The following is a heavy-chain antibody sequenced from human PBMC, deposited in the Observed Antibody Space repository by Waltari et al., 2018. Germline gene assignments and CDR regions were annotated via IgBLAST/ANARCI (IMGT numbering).Heavy chain of an antibody. J-gene: IGHJ4*02. CDR1: GFPFSSYA. Sequence: EVQLLESGGGLVQPGGSLRLSCAASGFPFSSYAMSWVRQAPGKGLEWVSAISGRGGSTYYADSVKGRFTISRDNSKNTLYLQMNSLRAEDTAVYYCAKYFRGGDYFDYWGQGTLVTVSS. D-gene: IGHD2-21*01. CDR2: ISGRGGST. V-gene: IGHV3-23*01. CDR3: AKYFRGGDYFDY.